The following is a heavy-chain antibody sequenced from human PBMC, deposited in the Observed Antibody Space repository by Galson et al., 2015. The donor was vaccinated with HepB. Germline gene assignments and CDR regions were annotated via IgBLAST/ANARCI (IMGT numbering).Heavy chain of an antibody. D-gene: IGHD6-13*01. J-gene: IGHJ6*02. CDR2: FYYTGNT. CDR1: GGSISSSSYY. V-gene: IGHV4-39*07. CDR3: ARSIAAAGLPYYYGMDV. Sequence: ETLSLTCTVSGGSISSSSYYWGWLRQPPGKGLEWIGSFYYTGNTNYNPSPRSRVTISVDTSKNQFSLKLSSVTAADTAVYYCARSIAAAGLPYYYGMDVWGQGTTVTVSS.